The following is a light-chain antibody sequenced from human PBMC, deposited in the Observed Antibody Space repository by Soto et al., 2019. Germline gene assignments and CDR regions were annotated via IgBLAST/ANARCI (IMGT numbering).Light chain of an antibody. CDR2: NDD. J-gene: IGLJ3*02. V-gene: IGLV1-44*01. CDR1: SSNIGRDT. Sequence: QSVLTQPPSVSGTPGLRVTISCSGGSSNIGRDTVNWYQQLPGTAPKLLMFNDDQRPSGVPDRFSGSRSGTSASLAISGLQSDDEADYLCSTWDDSLNGWVFGGGTKLTVL. CDR3: STWDDSLNGWV.